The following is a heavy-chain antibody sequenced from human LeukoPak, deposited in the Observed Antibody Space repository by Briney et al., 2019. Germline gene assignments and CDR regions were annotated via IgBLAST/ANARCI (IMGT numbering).Heavy chain of an antibody. V-gene: IGHV3-23*01. CDR3: AKHSHYSNYSDY. CDR2: ISGSGAST. Sequence: GGSLRLSCAASGFTFSSYAMSWVRQAPGKGLEWVSAISGSGASTYYADSVKGRFIISRDNSKNTLYLQMNSLRAEDTAVYYCAKHSHYSNYSDYLGQGNLVTVSS. CDR1: GFTFSSYA. J-gene: IGHJ4*02. D-gene: IGHD4-11*01.